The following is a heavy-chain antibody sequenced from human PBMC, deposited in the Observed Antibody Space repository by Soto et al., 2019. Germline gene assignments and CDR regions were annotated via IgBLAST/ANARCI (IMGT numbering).Heavy chain of an antibody. CDR2: IYYSGST. Sequence: QVQLQESGPGLVKPSETLSLTCTVSGGSVSSGSYYWSWIRQPPGKGLEWIGHIYYSGSTNYNPAPRSRVTISVDTSKNQFSLKLSSVTAADTAVYYCASDQAPDGHGAFDIWGQGTMVTVSS. V-gene: IGHV4-61*01. CDR3: ASDQAPDGHGAFDI. CDR1: GGSVSSGSYY. J-gene: IGHJ3*02.